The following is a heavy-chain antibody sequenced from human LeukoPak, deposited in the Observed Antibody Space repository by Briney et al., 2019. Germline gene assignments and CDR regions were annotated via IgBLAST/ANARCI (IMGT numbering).Heavy chain of an antibody. J-gene: IGHJ4*02. CDR2: MNPNSGST. V-gene: IGHV1-8*01. CDR3: ARGDDSSGHFDY. D-gene: IGHD3-22*01. CDR1: GYTFTSYD. Sequence: ASVKVSCKASGYTFTSYDINWMRQATGQGLEWMGWMNPNSGSTGYAQKFQGRVTMTRNTSISTAYMELSSLRSEDTAVYYCARGDDSSGHFDYWGQGTLVTVSS.